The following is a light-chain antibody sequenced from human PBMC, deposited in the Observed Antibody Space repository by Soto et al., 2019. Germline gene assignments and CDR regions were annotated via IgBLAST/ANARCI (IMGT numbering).Light chain of an antibody. CDR1: SRDVGGYNF. V-gene: IGLV2-8*01. Sequence: QSALTQPPSASGSPGQSVTISCTGTSRDVGGYNFVSWYQQHPGKAPKFMIYEVTKRPSGVPDRFSGSKSGNTASLTVAGLQAEDEADYYCSSYAGGIKWVFGGGTKLTVL. CDR2: EVT. CDR3: SSYAGGIKWV. J-gene: IGLJ3*02.